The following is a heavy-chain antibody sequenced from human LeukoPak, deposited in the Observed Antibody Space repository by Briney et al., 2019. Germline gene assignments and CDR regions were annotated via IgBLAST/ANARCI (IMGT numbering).Heavy chain of an antibody. V-gene: IGHV4-39*01. CDR2: IYYSGST. CDR1: GGSISSSSYY. D-gene: IGHD3-22*01. Sequence: SETLSLTCTVSGGSISSSSYYWGWIRQPPGKGLEWIGIIYYSGSTYSNPSLKSRVTISVDTSKNQFSLKLSSVTAADTAVYYCARTLYYYDSSGFGRYYFDYWGQGTLVTVSS. J-gene: IGHJ4*02. CDR3: ARTLYYYDSSGFGRYYFDY.